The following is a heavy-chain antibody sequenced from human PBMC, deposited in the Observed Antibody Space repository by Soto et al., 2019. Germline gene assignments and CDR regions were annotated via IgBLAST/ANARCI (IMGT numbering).Heavy chain of an antibody. CDR1: GYPFSSRS. J-gene: IGHJ4*02. CDR2: ISARGGNT. Sequence: EVQLLESGGGLVQPGGPLTLSWAGPGYPFSSRSLGWLRQPGGKGREWVSTISARGGNTYSAASGKARFTISRDNSKGTLYLQMNSLRAEDTAVYYCVKSYSSSYFYFEFWGQGTLVTVSS. V-gene: IGHV3-23*01. D-gene: IGHD6-13*01. CDR3: VKSYSSSYFYFEF.